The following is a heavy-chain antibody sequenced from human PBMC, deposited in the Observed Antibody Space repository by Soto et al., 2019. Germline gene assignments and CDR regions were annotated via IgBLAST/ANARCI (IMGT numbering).Heavy chain of an antibody. Sequence: EGQLLQSGGGLVQSGESLRLSYAASGFTFSSSGMSWVRQAPGKGLEWVSSISIRGDYRYYADSVKGRFTISRDNSKNTLYLQMSSLTAEDTALYYCANHGGFDFWGQGTMVAVSS. CDR3: ANHGGFDF. CDR2: ISIRGDYR. CDR1: GFTFSSSG. J-gene: IGHJ3*01. D-gene: IGHD4-17*01. V-gene: IGHV3-23*01.